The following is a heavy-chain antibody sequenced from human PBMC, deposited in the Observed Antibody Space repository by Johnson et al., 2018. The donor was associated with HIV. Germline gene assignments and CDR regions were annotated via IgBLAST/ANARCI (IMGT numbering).Heavy chain of an antibody. J-gene: IGHJ3*02. D-gene: IGHD3-16*01. CDR3: TTDGADAFDI. Sequence: QVQLVESGGDLVQPGGSLRLSCAASGFTFSSYGVHWVRQAPGKGLEYVSAISSNGGSTYYAKSVKGRFTISRDDSQNTLYLQMNSLKTEDTAVYYCTTDGADAFDIWGQGTMVTVSS. CDR1: GFTFSSYG. CDR2: ISSNGGST. V-gene: IGHV3-64*04.